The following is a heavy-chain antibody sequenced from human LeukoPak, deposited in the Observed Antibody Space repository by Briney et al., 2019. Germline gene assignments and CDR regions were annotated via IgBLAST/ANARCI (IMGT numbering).Heavy chain of an antibody. D-gene: IGHD1-26*01. Sequence: SETLSLTCTVSGGSISSYNWSWIRQPPGKGLEWIGYIYYSGSTNYNPSLKSRVTISVDTSKNQFSLKLSSVTAADTAVYYCARSRSGSYFFDYWGQGTLVTVSS. V-gene: IGHV4-59*01. CDR1: GGSISSYN. CDR3: ARSRSGSYFFDY. CDR2: IYYSGST. J-gene: IGHJ4*02.